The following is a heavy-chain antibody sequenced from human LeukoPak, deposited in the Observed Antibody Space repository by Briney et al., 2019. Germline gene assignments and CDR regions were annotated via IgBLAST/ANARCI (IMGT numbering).Heavy chain of an antibody. J-gene: IGHJ4*02. Sequence: SETLSLTCAVYGESFSGYYWSWSCHPPGKGLGLIGEINHTGSTNYNPSLNSRVTISVDTSKNQFSLKLSSVTAADTAVYYCARGRVLRSYLTWRGDFFENWGQGTLVTVSS. CDR1: GESFSGYY. CDR3: ARGRVLRSYLTWRGDFFEN. CDR2: INHTGST. D-gene: IGHD3-3*01. V-gene: IGHV4-34*01.